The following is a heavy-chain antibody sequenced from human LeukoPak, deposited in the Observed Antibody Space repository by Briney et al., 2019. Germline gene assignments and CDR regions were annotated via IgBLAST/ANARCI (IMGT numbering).Heavy chain of an antibody. Sequence: GGSLRLSCAASGFTFSSYSMNWVRQAPGKGLEWVSSISSSSSYIYYADSVKGRFTISRDNAKNSLYLRMNSLRAEDTAVYYCARARPPTYYYDSSGYTDYWGQGTLVTVSS. CDR1: GFTFSSYS. J-gene: IGHJ4*02. CDR2: ISSSSSYI. CDR3: ARARPPTYYYDSSGYTDY. D-gene: IGHD3-22*01. V-gene: IGHV3-21*01.